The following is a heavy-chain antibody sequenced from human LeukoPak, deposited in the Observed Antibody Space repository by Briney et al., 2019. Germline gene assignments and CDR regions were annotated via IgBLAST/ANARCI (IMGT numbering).Heavy chain of an antibody. CDR3: ARGRDFCSSTSCPFDY. CDR2: IKQDGSEK. CDR1: GFTFSTYW. Sequence: GGSLRLSCAASGFTFSTYWMSWVRQAPGKGLEWVANIKQDGSEKYYMDSVKGRFTISRDNAKNSLYLQMNSLRAEDTAVYYCARGRDFCSSTSCPFDYWGQGTLVTVSS. J-gene: IGHJ4*02. D-gene: IGHD2-2*01. V-gene: IGHV3-7*01.